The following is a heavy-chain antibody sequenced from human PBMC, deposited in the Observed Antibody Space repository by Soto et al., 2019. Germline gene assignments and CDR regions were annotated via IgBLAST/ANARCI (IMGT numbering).Heavy chain of an antibody. CDR3: VREYGDYVHYGMDV. Sequence: QVQLVESGGGVVQPGRSLRLSCAASGFTFSSYAMHWVRQAPGKGLEWVAVISYDGSNKYYADSVKGRFTISRDNSKNTLYLQMNSLRAEDTAVYYCVREYGDYVHYGMDVWGQGTTVTVSS. J-gene: IGHJ6*02. V-gene: IGHV3-30-3*01. D-gene: IGHD4-17*01. CDR1: GFTFSSYA. CDR2: ISYDGSNK.